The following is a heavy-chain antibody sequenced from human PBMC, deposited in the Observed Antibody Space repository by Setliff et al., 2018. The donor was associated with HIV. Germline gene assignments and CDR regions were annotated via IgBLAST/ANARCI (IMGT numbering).Heavy chain of an antibody. CDR2: INAGYGNT. J-gene: IGHJ6*03. CDR3: ARCIAARPYYYSYMDV. D-gene: IGHD6-6*01. Sequence: ASVKVSCKASGYTFTSYAIHWVRQAPGQSLEWMGWINAGYGNTKYSEKFQGRVTITRDTSASTAYMELSSLRSEETAVYYCARCIAARPYYYSYMDVWGKGTTVTVSS. CDR1: GYTFTSYA. V-gene: IGHV1-3*01.